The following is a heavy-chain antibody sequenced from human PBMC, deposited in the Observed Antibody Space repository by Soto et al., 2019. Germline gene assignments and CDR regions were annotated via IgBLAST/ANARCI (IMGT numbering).Heavy chain of an antibody. CDR3: AKDYGDYVEPDYFDY. CDR1: GFTFSSDA. CDR2: ISGSGGNT. D-gene: IGHD4-17*01. V-gene: IGHV3-23*01. J-gene: IGHJ4*02. Sequence: GGSLRLSCAASGFTFSSDAMSWVRQAPGKGLEWVSGISGSGGNTYYADSVKGRFSISRDNSKNTLYVQMNSLRAEDTAVYYCAKDYGDYVEPDYFDYWGQGT.